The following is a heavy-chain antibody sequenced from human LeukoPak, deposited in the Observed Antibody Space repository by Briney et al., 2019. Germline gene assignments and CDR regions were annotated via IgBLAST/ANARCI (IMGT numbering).Heavy chain of an antibody. CDR2: IGSNGGST. D-gene: IGHD1-26*01. Sequence: GGSLRLSCSASGFTFSSYAMHWVRQAPGKGLEYVSAIGSNGGSTYYADSVKGRFTISRDNSKNTLYLQMSSLRAEDTAVYYCVKESLSGSYNWFDPWGQGTLVTVSS. CDR3: VKESLSGSYNWFDP. V-gene: IGHV3-64D*06. J-gene: IGHJ5*02. CDR1: GFTFSSYA.